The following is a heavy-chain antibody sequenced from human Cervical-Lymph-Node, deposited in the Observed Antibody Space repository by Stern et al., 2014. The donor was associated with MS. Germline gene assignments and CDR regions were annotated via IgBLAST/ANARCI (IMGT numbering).Heavy chain of an antibody. Sequence: EVQLVESGGGLVQPGGSLRLSCGASGFTFSSYWMSWVRQAPGKGLEWVANIKQDGSEKYYVDSVKGRFTISRDNAKNSLYLQMNSLRAEDTAVYYCARRLQPFDYWGQGTLVTVSS. CDR1: GFTFSSYW. CDR3: ARRLQPFDY. CDR2: IKQDGSEK. V-gene: IGHV3-7*01. D-gene: IGHD5-24*01. J-gene: IGHJ4*02.